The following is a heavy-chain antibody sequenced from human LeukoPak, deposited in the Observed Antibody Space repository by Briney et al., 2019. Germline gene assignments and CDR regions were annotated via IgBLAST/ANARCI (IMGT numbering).Heavy chain of an antibody. V-gene: IGHV3-13*01. CDR2: IGPTGDT. J-gene: IGHJ4*02. CDR3: ARGGGGSYYYFDY. CDR1: GFTFSSYD. D-gene: IGHD1-26*01. Sequence: GGSLRLPCAASGFTFSSYDMHWVRQAPGKGLEWVSAIGPTGDTYYPDSAKGRFTISRENAKNSLYLQMNSLRAGDTAVYYCARGGGGSYYYFDYWGQGTLVTVSS.